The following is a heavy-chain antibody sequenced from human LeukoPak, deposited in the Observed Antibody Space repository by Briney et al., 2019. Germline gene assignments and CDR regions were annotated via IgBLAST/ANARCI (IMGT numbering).Heavy chain of an antibody. Sequence: PGGSLRLSCSASGFTFTAYTMNWVRQAPGKGPEWVSYIDYGGSVTHYADSVKGRFTISRDKAENSLYLQMNSLRVEETAVYYCTRDLEYWSQGVQVTVSS. J-gene: IGHJ4*02. CDR3: TRDLEY. CDR2: IDYGGSVT. CDR1: GFTFTAYT. V-gene: IGHV3-48*01.